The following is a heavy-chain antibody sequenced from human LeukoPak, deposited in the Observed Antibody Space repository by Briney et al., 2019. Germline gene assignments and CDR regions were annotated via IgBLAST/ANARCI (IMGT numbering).Heavy chain of an antibody. J-gene: IGHJ6*02. CDR3: ARVGVDGCSSTSCYYCYGMDV. D-gene: IGHD2-2*01. Sequence: QTGGSLRLSCAASGFTVSSNYMSWVRQAPGKGLEWVSVIYSGGSTYYADSVKGRFTISRDNSKNTLYLQMNSLRAEDTAVYYCARVGVDGCSSTSCYYCYGMDVWGQGTTVTVSS. CDR2: IYSGGST. CDR1: GFTVSSNY. V-gene: IGHV3-53*01.